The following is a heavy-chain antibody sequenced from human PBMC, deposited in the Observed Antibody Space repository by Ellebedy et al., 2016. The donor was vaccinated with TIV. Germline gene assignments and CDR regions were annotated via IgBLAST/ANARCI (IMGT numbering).Heavy chain of an antibody. V-gene: IGHV1-69*13. Sequence: ASVKVSCKASGGTFSSYAISWVRQAPGQGLEWMGWISAYNGNTNYAQKLQGRVTITADESTSTAYMELSSLRSEDTAVHYCATDLSYYDSSGSDTYFDYWGQGTLVTVSS. CDR3: ATDLSYYDSSGSDTYFDY. J-gene: IGHJ4*02. D-gene: IGHD3-22*01. CDR2: ISAYNGNT. CDR1: GGTFSSYA.